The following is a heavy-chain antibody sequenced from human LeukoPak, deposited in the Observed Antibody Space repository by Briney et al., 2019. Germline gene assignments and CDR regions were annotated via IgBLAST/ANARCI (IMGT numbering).Heavy chain of an antibody. Sequence: SETLSLTCAVYGGSFSGYYWSWIRQPPGKGLEWIGEINHSGSTNYNPSLKSRVTISVDKSKNQFSLKLSSVTAADTAVYYCATQTYYGDYGLDYWGQGTLVTVSS. CDR2: INHSGST. V-gene: IGHV4-34*01. D-gene: IGHD4-17*01. J-gene: IGHJ4*02. CDR1: GGSFSGYY. CDR3: ATQTYYGDYGLDY.